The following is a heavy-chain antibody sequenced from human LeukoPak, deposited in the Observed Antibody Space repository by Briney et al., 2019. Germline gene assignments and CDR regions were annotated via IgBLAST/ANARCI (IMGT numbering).Heavy chain of an antibody. CDR2: INPNSGGT. CDR1: GYTFTGYY. J-gene: IGHJ6*03. V-gene: IGHV1-2*02. D-gene: IGHD2-21*01. CDR3: ARDVCGGDCYSYYYYYMDV. Sequence: ASVKVSCKASGYTFTGYYMHWVRQAPGQGLEWMGWINPNSGGTNYAQKFQGRVTMTRDTSISTAYMELSRPRSDDTAVYYCARDVCGGDCYSYYYYYMDVWGKGTTVTVS.